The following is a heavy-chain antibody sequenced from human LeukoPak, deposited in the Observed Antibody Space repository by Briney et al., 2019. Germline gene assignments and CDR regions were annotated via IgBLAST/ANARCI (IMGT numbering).Heavy chain of an antibody. V-gene: IGHV1-8*01. Sequence: ASVKVSCKASGYIFSSNDINWVRQAAGQGLEWMGWMNPNSGDTGYTQKFQGGVAMTRSTSITTAYMELISLRSEDTAVYSCARGPFGSGSFLDYWGQGTLVTVSS. CDR2: MNPNSGDT. CDR1: GYIFSSND. D-gene: IGHD3-10*01. CDR3: ARGPFGSGSFLDY. J-gene: IGHJ4*02.